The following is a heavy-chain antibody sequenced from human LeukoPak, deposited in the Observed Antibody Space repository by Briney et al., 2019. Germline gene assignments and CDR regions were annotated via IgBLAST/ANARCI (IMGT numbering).Heavy chain of an antibody. D-gene: IGHD6-13*01. CDR2: TYYRSKWSN. CDR3: ARVAGYSSSWAYYYYYYMDV. CDR1: GDSVSSNSAS. J-gene: IGHJ6*03. V-gene: IGHV6-1*01. Sequence: SQTLSLTCAVSGDSVSSNSASWNWIRQSPSGGLEWLGRTYYRSKWSNNYASSVKSRITINPDTSKNQFSLKLSSVTAADTAVYYCARVAGYSSSWAYYYYYYMDVWGKGTTVTVSS.